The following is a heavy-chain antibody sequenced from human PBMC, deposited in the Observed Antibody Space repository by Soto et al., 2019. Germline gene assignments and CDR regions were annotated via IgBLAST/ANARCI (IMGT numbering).Heavy chain of an antibody. J-gene: IGHJ4*02. CDR2: ISGSGVRT. CDR3: ATPVYDY. Sequence: GGSLRLSCAASGFIFSTSGSAFSRYAMTWVRQTPGKALEWVSSISGSGVRTYYSDSVRGRFTISRDNSKDRLYLEMNSVRAEDTAVYYCATPVYDYWGPGTLVTVSS. CDR1: GFIFSTSGSAFSRYA. V-gene: IGHV3-23*01.